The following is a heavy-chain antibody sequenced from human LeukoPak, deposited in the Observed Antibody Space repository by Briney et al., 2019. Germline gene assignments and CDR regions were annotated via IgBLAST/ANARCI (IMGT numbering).Heavy chain of an antibody. V-gene: IGHV3-23*01. Sequence: GGSLRLSCAASGFSFSNYVMTWVRQAPGKGLEWVSLISGSGESTTYAGSVKGRFTVSRDNSQNTLYLQMDSLRGDDTALYYCAKDVWGPTAMKNNWFDPWGQGTLVTVS. J-gene: IGHJ5*02. CDR2: ISGSGEST. CDR1: GFSFSNYV. CDR3: AKDVWGPTAMKNNWFDP. D-gene: IGHD3-16*01.